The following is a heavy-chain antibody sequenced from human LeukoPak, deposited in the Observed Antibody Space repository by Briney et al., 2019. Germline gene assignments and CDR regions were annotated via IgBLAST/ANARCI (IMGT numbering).Heavy chain of an antibody. D-gene: IGHD2-2*02. J-gene: IGHJ4*02. Sequence: PSETLSLTCTVSGGSISSSSYYWGWIRQPPGKGLEWIGSIYYSGSTYYNPSLKSRVTISVDTSKNQFSLKLSSVTAADTAVYYCARHGKPDELLYEFDYWGQGTLITVSS. V-gene: IGHV4-39*01. CDR1: GGSISSSSYY. CDR3: ARHGKPDELLYEFDY. CDR2: IYYSGST.